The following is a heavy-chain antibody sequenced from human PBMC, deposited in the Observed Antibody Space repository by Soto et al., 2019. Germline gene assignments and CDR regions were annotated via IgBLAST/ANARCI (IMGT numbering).Heavy chain of an antibody. D-gene: IGHD1-1*01. CDR1: GGSVNSGNYY. Sequence: QVQLQQWGAGLLKPSETLSLTCAVYGGSVNSGNYYWSWIRQPPGKGLELIGEISHSGGTHFNPSLMSRVTISVDTSQNPDSLKMRSVNAAASALYYCASVERGTATTSVDALDIWGRGPLITVSS. J-gene: IGHJ3*02. V-gene: IGHV4-34*01. CDR3: ASVERGTATTSVDALDI. CDR2: ISHSGGT.